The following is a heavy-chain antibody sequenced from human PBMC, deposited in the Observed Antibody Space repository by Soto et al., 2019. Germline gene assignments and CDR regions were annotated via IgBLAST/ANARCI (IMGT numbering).Heavy chain of an antibody. CDR3: ARRFWSGYYAAFDI. CDR1: GGSISSSSYY. Sequence: QLQLQESGPGLVKPSETLSLTCTVSGGSISSSSYYWGWIRQPPGKGLEWIGSIYYSGSTYYNPSLKSRVTISVDTSKNQFSLKLSSVTAAHTAVSYCARRFWSGYYAAFDIWGQGTMVTVSS. D-gene: IGHD3-3*01. V-gene: IGHV4-39*01. CDR2: IYYSGST. J-gene: IGHJ3*02.